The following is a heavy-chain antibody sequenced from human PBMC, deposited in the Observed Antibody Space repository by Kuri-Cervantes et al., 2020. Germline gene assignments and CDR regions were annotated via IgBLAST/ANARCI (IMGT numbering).Heavy chain of an antibody. CDR3: ASEGYYGSGIKGEFDY. V-gene: IGHV3-7*01. Sequence: GESLKISCAASGFTFSSYWMTWVRRAPGKGLEWVANIKEDGRDKYYVDSLKGRFTISRDNAKNSLYLQMNSLRAEDTAVYYCASEGYYGSGIKGEFDYWGQGTLVTVSS. CDR2: IKEDGRDK. D-gene: IGHD3-10*01. J-gene: IGHJ4*02. CDR1: GFTFSSYW.